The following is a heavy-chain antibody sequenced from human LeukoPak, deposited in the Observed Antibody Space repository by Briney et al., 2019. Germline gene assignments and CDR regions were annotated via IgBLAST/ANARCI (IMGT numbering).Heavy chain of an antibody. V-gene: IGHV5-51*01. CDR1: GTSFINYW. J-gene: IGHJ5*02. CDR3: ARHPVPAAPEGWFDP. Sequence: GESLKISCRHSGTSFINYWIGWVRQMPGKGLEWMGMIYPDDSQTKYSPSFQGQVTISADKSISTAYLQWSSLKASDTAMYYCARHPVPAAPEGWFDPWGQGTLVTVSS. D-gene: IGHD2-2*01. CDR2: IYPDDSQT.